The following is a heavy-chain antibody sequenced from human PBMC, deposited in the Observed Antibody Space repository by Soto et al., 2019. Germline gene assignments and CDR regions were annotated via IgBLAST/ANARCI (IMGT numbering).Heavy chain of an antibody. CDR1: GGSVATDVFH. CDR2: ISHNGRT. Sequence: QVQLQESGPGLVKPSETLSLTCTVSGGSVATDVFHWNWIRQHPGKGLEWIGYISHNGRTYYNPSLGGRLTFAPGTSKKLFPLRLTCVTAADTAMYCCARPLSGAFPNSGWFDPWPQGPLVPVSA. J-gene: IGHJ5*02. D-gene: IGHD3-10*01. CDR3: ARPLSGAFPNSGWFDP. V-gene: IGHV4-31*03.